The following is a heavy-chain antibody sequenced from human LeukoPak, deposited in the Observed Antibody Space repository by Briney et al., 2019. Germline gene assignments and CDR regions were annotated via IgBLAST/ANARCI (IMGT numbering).Heavy chain of an antibody. Sequence: QPGGSLRLSCAASGFTFSSYATSWVRQAPGKGLEWVSAISGSGGSTYYADSVKGRFTISRDNSKNTLYLQMNSLRAEDTAVYYCAKDGATYGKTYINRVYFDYWGQGTLVTVSS. J-gene: IGHJ4*02. CDR2: ISGSGGST. CDR1: GFTFSSYA. V-gene: IGHV3-23*01. CDR3: AKDGATYGKTYINRVYFDY. D-gene: IGHD5-12*01.